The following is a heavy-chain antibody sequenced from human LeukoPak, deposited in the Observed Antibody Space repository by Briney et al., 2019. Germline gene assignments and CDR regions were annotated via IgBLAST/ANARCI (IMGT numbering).Heavy chain of an antibody. CDR2: IYYSGST. J-gene: IGHJ6*02. CDR3: ARDSRRSTPS. Sequence: LRLSCAASGFTFKDNYMTWIRQPPGKGLEWIGYIYYSGSTYYNPSLKSRVTISVDTSKNQFSLKLSSVTAADTAVYYCARDSRRSTPSWGQGTTVTVSS. V-gene: IGHV4-30-4*01. CDR1: GFTFKDNY.